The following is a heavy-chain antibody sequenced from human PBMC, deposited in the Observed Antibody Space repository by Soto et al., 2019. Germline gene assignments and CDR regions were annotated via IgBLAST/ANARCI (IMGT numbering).Heavy chain of an antibody. D-gene: IGHD2-2*01. J-gene: IGHJ5*02. V-gene: IGHV3-11*01. CDR3: ARDPSLRYCTSANCSNWFDP. CDR1: GFTFSDYH. CDR2: ISRSGTDR. Sequence: GGSLRLSCAASGFTFSDYHMSWIRQAPGKGLEWVSHISRSGTDRYYADSVKGRFTVSRDNAKDSLYRQMSSLRAEDTAVYYCARDPSLRYCTSANCSNWFDPWGRGTLVTVSS.